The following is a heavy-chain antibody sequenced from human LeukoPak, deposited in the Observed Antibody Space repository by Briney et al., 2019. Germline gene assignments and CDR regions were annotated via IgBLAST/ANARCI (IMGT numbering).Heavy chain of an antibody. Sequence: SVKVSCKASGGTFSSYAISWVRQAPGQGLEWMGGIIPIFGTANYAQKFQGRVTITADESTSTAYMELSSLRSEDTAVYYCARGPGSSSWYDPYYYYYYMDVWDKGTTVTVSS. CDR2: IIPIFGTA. J-gene: IGHJ6*03. D-gene: IGHD6-13*01. CDR3: ARGPGSSSWYDPYYYYYYMDV. CDR1: GGTFSSYA. V-gene: IGHV1-69*13.